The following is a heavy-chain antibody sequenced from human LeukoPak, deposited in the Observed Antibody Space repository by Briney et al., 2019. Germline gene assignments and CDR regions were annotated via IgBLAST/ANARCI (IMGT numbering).Heavy chain of an antibody. CDR3: ARGGWFGDYYYYGMDV. J-gene: IGHJ6*02. V-gene: IGHV1-8*01. CDR2: MNPNSGNT. CDR1: GYTFTSYD. Sequence: ASVKVSCKTSGYTFTSYDINWVRQATGQGLEWMGWMNPNSGNTGYAQKFQGRVTMTRNTSIGTAYMELSSLRSEDTAVYYCARGGWFGDYYYYGMDVWGQGTTVTVSS. D-gene: IGHD3-10*01.